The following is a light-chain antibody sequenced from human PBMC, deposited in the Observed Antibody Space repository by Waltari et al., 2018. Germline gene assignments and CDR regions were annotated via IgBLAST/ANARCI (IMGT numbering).Light chain of an antibody. V-gene: IGKV2-28*01. CDR1: QSLLHSNGYNY. Sequence: PLSLPVTPGEPASISCRSSQSLLHSNGYNYLDWYLQKPGQSPQLLIYLGSNRASGVPDRFSGSGSGTDFTLKISRVEAEDVGVYYCMQALQTPPTFGGGTKVEIK. J-gene: IGKJ4*01. CDR2: LGS. CDR3: MQALQTPPT.